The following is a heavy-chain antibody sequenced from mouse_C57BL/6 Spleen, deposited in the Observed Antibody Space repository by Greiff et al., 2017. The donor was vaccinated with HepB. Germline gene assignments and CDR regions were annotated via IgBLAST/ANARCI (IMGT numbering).Heavy chain of an antibody. CDR2: IYPSSGNT. V-gene: IGHV1-81*01. Sequence: QVQLQQSGAELARPGASVKLSCKASGYTFTSYGISWVKQRTGQGLEWIGEIYPSSGNTYYNEKFKGKATLTADKSSSTAYMELRSLTSEDSAVYSSADYYGRSRWFAYWGQGTLVTVSA. D-gene: IGHD1-1*01. J-gene: IGHJ3*01. CDR3: ADYYGRSRWFAY. CDR1: GYTFTSYG.